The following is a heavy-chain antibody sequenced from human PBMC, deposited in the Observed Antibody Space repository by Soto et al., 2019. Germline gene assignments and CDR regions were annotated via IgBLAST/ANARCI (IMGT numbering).Heavy chain of an antibody. CDR3: ARDVDGIAVAGDDY. CDR1: GGTFSSYA. V-gene: IGHV1-69*13. D-gene: IGHD6-19*01. Sequence: SVKVSCKASGGTFSSYAISWVRQAPGQGLEWMGGIIPIFGTANYAQKCQGRVTITADESTSTAYMELSSLRSEDTAVYYCARDVDGIAVAGDDYWGQGTLVTVSS. J-gene: IGHJ4*02. CDR2: IIPIFGTA.